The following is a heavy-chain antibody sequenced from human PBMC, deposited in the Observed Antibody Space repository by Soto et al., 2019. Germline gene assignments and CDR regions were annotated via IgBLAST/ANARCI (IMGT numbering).Heavy chain of an antibody. CDR3: ARGPNPYYFDF. J-gene: IGHJ4*02. CDR1: GYTFTSYA. V-gene: IGHV1-3*01. CDR2: INAGNVNT. Sequence: ASVKVSCKASGYTFTSYAMHWVRQAPGQRLEWMGWINAGNVNTKYSQKFQGRVTITGDTSASTAYMELSSLRSEDTAVYYCARGPNPYYFDFWGQGTLVTVSS.